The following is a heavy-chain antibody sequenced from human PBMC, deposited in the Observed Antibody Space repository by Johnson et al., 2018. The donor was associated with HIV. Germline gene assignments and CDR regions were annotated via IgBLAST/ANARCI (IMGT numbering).Heavy chain of an antibody. V-gene: IGHV3-30*02. Sequence: QVQLVESGGGLIQPGGSLRLSCAASGFTVSSNYMSWVRQAPGKGLAWVAFIRYDGSNKYYADSVKGRLTISRDNSKNTLYLQINGLRAEDTAVYHCAKDLYSSSWTNDAFDIWGQGTMVTVSS. CDR3: AKDLYSSSWTNDAFDI. CDR2: IRYDGSNK. J-gene: IGHJ3*02. D-gene: IGHD6-13*01. CDR1: GFTVSSNY.